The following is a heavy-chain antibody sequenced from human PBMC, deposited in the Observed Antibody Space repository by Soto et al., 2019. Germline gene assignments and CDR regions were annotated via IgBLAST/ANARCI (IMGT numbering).Heavy chain of an antibody. CDR1: GGTFSSYA. D-gene: IGHD2-15*01. CDR2: IIPIFGTA. Sequence: SVKVSCKASGGTFSSYAISWVRQAPGQGLEWMGGIIPIFGTANYAQKFQGRVTITADESTSTAYMELSSLRSEDTAVYYCARDHGYCSGGSCPPPNNWFDPWGQGTLVTVSS. CDR3: ARDHGYCSGGSCPPPNNWFDP. J-gene: IGHJ5*02. V-gene: IGHV1-69*13.